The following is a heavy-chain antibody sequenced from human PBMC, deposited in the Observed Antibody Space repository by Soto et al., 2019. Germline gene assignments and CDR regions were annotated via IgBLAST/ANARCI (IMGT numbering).Heavy chain of an antibody. V-gene: IGHV4-59*01. CDR2: IYYSGST. CDR1: GGSISTYD. J-gene: IGHJ4*02. D-gene: IGHD1-26*01. Sequence: SETLSLTCTVSGGSISTYDWRWIRQPPGKGLEWIGNIYYSGSTNYNPSLKSRVTISVDTSKNQFSLKLTSVTAADTAVYYCARGGRGLYSSFDYWGQGTLVTVS. CDR3: ARGGRGLYSSFDY.